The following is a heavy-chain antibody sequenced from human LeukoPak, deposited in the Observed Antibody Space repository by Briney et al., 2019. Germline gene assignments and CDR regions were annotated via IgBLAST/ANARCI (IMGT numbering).Heavy chain of an antibody. CDR1: GGSISSSSYY. J-gene: IGHJ4*02. CDR2: IYYSGST. V-gene: IGHV4-39*01. D-gene: IGHD3-3*01. CDR3: ARHSPLYYDFWSGYSGSYYFDH. Sequence: SETLSLTCTVSGGSISSSSYYWGWIRQPPGKGLEWIGSIYYSGSTYYNPSLKSRVTISVDTSKNQFSLKLSSVTAADTAVYYYARHSPLYYDFWSGYSGSYYFDHWGQGTLVTVSS.